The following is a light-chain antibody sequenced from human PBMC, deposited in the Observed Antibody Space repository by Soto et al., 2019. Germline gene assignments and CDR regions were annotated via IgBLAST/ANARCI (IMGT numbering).Light chain of an antibody. J-gene: IGKJ1*01. Sequence: DIQMTQSPSTLSASVGDRVTITCRASQSISTWLAWYQQKPGKAPTLLIYDASTLESGVPSRFSGSGSGTEFTLTISSLQPGDLATYYCQQYNSYSWTFGQGTKVDIK. CDR3: QQYNSYSWT. V-gene: IGKV1-5*01. CDR1: QSISTW. CDR2: DAS.